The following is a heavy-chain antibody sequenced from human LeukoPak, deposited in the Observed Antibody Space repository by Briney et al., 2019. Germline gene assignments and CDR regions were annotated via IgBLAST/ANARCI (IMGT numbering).Heavy chain of an antibody. CDR3: AKVRTVAGTGTFDY. CDR2: ISYDGSNK. D-gene: IGHD6-19*01. Sequence: GGSLRLSCAASGFTFSRYGMHWVRQAPGKGLEWVTAISYDGSNKYYADSVKGRFTISRDNSKNTLYLQMNSLRAEDTAVYYCAKVRTVAGTGTFDYWGQGTLVTVSS. V-gene: IGHV3-30*04. J-gene: IGHJ4*02. CDR1: GFTFSRYG.